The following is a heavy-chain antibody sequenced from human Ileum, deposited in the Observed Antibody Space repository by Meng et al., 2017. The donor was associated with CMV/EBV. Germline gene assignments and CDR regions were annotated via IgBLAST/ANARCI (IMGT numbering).Heavy chain of an antibody. Sequence: EVRLVGSGGDLVQPGGSLRLSCAASGFTFSDCGMSWVRQAPGKGLEWISAVSGTGETTYYADSVKGRFAISRDNSKNTLYLQMNSLRADDTALYYCVGLLTGYYSHWWGQGTLVTVSS. J-gene: IGHJ4*02. CDR2: VSGTGETT. CDR1: GFTFSDCG. D-gene: IGHD3-9*01. V-gene: IGHV3-23*04. CDR3: VGLLTGYYSHW.